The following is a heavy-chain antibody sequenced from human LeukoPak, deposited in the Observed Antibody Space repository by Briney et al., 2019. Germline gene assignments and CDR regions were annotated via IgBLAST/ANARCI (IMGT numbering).Heavy chain of an antibody. CDR1: GGTFSSYT. D-gene: IGHD1-26*01. V-gene: IGHV1-69*02. CDR2: IIPILGIA. Sequence: SVKVSCKASGGTFSSYTISWVRQAPGQGLEWMGRIIPILGIANYAQKFQGRVTITADKSTSTAYMELSRLRSEDTAVYYCARAGWELLVHGFDYWGQGTLVTVSS. J-gene: IGHJ4*02. CDR3: ARAGWELLVHGFDY.